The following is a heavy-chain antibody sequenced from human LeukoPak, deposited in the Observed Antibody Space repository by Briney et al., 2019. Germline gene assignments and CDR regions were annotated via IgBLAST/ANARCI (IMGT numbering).Heavy chain of an antibody. D-gene: IGHD3-22*01. CDR1: GFTFSSYG. CDR2: IRYDGSNK. J-gene: IGHJ4*02. V-gene: IGHV3-30*02. Sequence: TGGSLRLSCGASGFTFSSYGMHWVRQAPGKGLEWVAFIRYDGSNKYYADSVKGRFTISRDNSKNTLHLQMNSLRAEDTAVYYCAKDRATMIGVIRTTPRGQLDYWGQGTLVTVSS. CDR3: AKDRATMIGVIRTTPRGQLDY.